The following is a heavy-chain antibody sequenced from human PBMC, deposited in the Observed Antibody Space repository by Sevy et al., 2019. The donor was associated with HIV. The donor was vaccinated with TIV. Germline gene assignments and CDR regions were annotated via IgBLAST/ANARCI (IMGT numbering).Heavy chain of an antibody. Sequence: SETLSLTCSVSGGTIVSSGHYWGWIRQTPGKGLEWIGSIYYNGHTYYSPSLKSRLTISIDTCKNQFSLNLSSVTAADTAIYFCAREAGGYDYDYGMDVWGQRTTVTVSS. CDR3: AREAGGYDYDYGMDV. V-gene: IGHV4-39*02. D-gene: IGHD5-12*01. CDR2: IYYNGHT. CDR1: GGTIVSSGHY. J-gene: IGHJ6*02.